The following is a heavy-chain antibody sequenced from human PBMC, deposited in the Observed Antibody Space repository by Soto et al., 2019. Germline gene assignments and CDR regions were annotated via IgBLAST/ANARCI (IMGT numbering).Heavy chain of an antibody. CDR3: ARESLGAKGADH. V-gene: IGHV1-69*17. CDR1: GDTFNSYV. Sequence: QVQLVQSGAEVKRPGSSVKVSCESSGDTFNSYVISWVRQAPGQGLEWMGGIIPIIGVTHYAQKFQGRVTISALSSTGTAYMELTNLGFEDTALYYFARESLGAKGADHWGQGTLVTVSS. CDR2: IIPIIGVT. D-gene: IGHD3-16*01. J-gene: IGHJ4*02.